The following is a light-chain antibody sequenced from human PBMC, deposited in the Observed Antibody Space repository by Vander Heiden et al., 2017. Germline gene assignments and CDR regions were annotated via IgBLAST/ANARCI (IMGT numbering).Light chain of an antibody. J-gene: IGLJ2*01. CDR3: QVWDSTSEHVV. CDR1: NIGSKS. Sequence: SYVLTQPPSVSVAPGQTARITCGGNNIGSKSVHWYQQKPGQAPVLVVEDDERFSGSDAGNTATLTISRVEAGEEADYYCQVWDSTSEHVVFGGGTKLTVL. V-gene: IGLV3-21*02. CDR2: D.